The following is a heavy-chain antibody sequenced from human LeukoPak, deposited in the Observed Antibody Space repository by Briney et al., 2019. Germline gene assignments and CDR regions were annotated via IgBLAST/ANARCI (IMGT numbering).Heavy chain of an antibody. V-gene: IGHV4-4*07. CDR1: GGSISSYY. CDR3: ARDWPSLMDSSGWYDASDI. Sequence: SETLSLTCTVSGGSISSYYWSWIRQPAGKGLEWIGRIYTIGSANYNPSLKSRVTMSVDTSKNQFSLKLSSVTAADTAVYYCARDWPSLMDSSGWYDASDIWGQGTMVTVSS. D-gene: IGHD6-19*01. CDR2: IYTIGSA. J-gene: IGHJ3*02.